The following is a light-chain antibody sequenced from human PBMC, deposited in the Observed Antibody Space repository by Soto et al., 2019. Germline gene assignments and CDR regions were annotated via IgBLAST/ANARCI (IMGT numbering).Light chain of an antibody. J-gene: IGKJ2*01. CDR3: QQYGSSLYT. CDR1: QSVSSSY. V-gene: IGKV3-20*01. Sequence: EIVLTQSPGTLSLSPGERATLSCRASQSVSSSYLAWYQQKPGQAPRLLIYGASSRATGIPDRFSGSGSRTVFTLTISRLEPEDFAVYYCQQYGSSLYTFGQGTKLEIK. CDR2: GAS.